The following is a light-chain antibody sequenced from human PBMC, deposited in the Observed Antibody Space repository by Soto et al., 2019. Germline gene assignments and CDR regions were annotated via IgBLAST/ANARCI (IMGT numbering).Light chain of an antibody. V-gene: IGLV2-14*01. CDR3: SSYTSSSTDAV. Sequence: QSALTQPASVSGSPGQSITISCTGTSSDVGGHNYVSWYQQHPGKAPKLIICEVSNRPSGVSNRFSGSKSGNTASLTISGLQAEDEADYYCSSYTSSSTDAVFGGATKLTVL. CDR2: EVS. J-gene: IGLJ2*01. CDR1: SSDVGGHNY.